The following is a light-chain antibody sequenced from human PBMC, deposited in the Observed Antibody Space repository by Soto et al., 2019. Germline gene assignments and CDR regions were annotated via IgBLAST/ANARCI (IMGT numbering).Light chain of an antibody. CDR3: SSYTSSSTLEV. Sequence: QSALTQPASVSGSPGQSITISCTGTSSDVGGYNYVSWYQQHPGKAPKLMIYDVSNRPSGFSNRFSGSKSGNTASLTISGLQAEDEADYYCSSYTSSSTLEVFGTGTKSPS. J-gene: IGLJ1*01. V-gene: IGLV2-14*01. CDR2: DVS. CDR1: SSDVGGYNY.